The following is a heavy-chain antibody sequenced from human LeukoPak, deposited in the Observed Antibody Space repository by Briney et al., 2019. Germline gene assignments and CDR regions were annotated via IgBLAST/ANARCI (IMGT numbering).Heavy chain of an antibody. CDR2: IIPIFGTA. Sequence: SVKVSCKASGGTFSSYAISWVRQAPGQGLEWMGGIIPIFGTANYAQKFQGRVTITADKSTSTAYMELSSLRSEDTAVYYCARYIAAAGTFNWFDPWGQGTLVTVSS. CDR1: GGTFSSYA. D-gene: IGHD6-13*01. V-gene: IGHV1-69*06. J-gene: IGHJ5*02. CDR3: ARYIAAAGTFNWFDP.